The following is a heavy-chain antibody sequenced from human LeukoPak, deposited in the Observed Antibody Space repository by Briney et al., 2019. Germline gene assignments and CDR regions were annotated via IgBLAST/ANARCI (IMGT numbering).Heavy chain of an antibody. D-gene: IGHD3-22*01. CDR2: ISSSSSYI. Sequence: GGSLRLSCAASGFTFSSYSMNWVRQAPGKGLEWVSSISSSSSYIYYADSVKGRFTISRDNAKNSLYLQMNSLRAEDTAVYYCARESQSAYYFDSSGYEDAFDIWGQGTMVTVSS. CDR3: ARESQSAYYFDSSGYEDAFDI. J-gene: IGHJ3*02. CDR1: GFTFSSYS. V-gene: IGHV3-21*01.